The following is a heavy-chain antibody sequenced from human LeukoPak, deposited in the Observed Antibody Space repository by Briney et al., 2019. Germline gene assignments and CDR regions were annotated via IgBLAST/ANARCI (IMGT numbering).Heavy chain of an antibody. D-gene: IGHD3-9*01. CDR2: IRSTDGAI. CDR1: GFTFRLYS. Sequence: GGSLRLSCAASGFTFRLYSMNWVRQAPGKGLEWLSYIRSTDGAIAYADSVKGRFTISRDDAKNSLYLQMNSLRDEDTAVYYCARDRDWAFDYWGQGMLITVSS. J-gene: IGHJ4*02. V-gene: IGHV3-48*02. CDR3: ARDRDWAFDY.